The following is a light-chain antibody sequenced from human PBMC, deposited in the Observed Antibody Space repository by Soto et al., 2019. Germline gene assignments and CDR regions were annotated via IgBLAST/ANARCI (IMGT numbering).Light chain of an antibody. CDR1: SSDVGGYNY. CDR3: SSYTSSVTWV. V-gene: IGLV2-14*01. CDR2: DVS. Sequence: QPVLTQPASVSGSPGQSITISCTGTSSDVGGYNYVCWYQQHPGKAPKVMIYDVSNRPSGVSNRFSGSKSGNTASLTISGLQAEDEADYYCSSYTSSVTWVFGGGTQLTVL. J-gene: IGLJ3*02.